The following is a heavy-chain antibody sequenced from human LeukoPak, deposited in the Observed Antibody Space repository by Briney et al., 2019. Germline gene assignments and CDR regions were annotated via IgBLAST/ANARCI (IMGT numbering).Heavy chain of an antibody. Sequence: PSETLSLTCTVSGGSITSYYWSWIRQPAGKGLEWIGRFYPSGSTNYNPSLKSRVAMSVDTSNNQFSLKLSSVTAADTAVYYCARDSASDHEVFDCWGQGTLVTVSS. CDR1: GGSITSYY. CDR3: ARDSASDHEVFDC. J-gene: IGHJ4*02. D-gene: IGHD2-21*02. V-gene: IGHV4-4*07. CDR2: FYPSGST.